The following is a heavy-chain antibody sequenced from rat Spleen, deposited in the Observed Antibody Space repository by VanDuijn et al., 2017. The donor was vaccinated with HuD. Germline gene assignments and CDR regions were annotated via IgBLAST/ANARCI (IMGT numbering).Heavy chain of an antibody. V-gene: IGHV5S10*01. CDR1: GFTFSDYA. D-gene: IGHD1-4*01. CDR2: IIYDGSRT. Sequence: EVQLVESGGGLVQPGNSLKLSCVASGFTFSDYAMAWVRQSPKKGLEWVATIIYDGSRTHYRDSVKGRFTISRDNAKSTLYLQMDSLRSEDTATYYCARETGYNSYFDYWGQGVMVTVSS. CDR3: ARETGYNSYFDY. J-gene: IGHJ2*01.